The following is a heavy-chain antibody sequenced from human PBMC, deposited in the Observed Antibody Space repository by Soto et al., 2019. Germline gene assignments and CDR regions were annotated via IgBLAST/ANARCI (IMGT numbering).Heavy chain of an antibody. CDR3: ARPGSDSGWFFFGP. V-gene: IGHV4-59*08. J-gene: IGHJ5*02. CDR1: GGAIGGYY. CDR2: VSYSGST. D-gene: IGHD6-19*01. Sequence: PSETLSLTCSLSGGAIGGYYWSWIRQPPGKALEWIGYVSYSGSTDYHPSLKSRVSISIDTSKNQFSLKMISVTAADTAVYYCARPGSDSGWFFFGPWGQGALVTVSS.